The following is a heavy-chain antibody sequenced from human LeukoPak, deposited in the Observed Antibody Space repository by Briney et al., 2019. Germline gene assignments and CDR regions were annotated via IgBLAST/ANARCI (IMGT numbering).Heavy chain of an antibody. CDR2: IYYSGST. Sequence: PSETLSLTCTVSGGSISSYYWSWIRQPPGKGLEWIGYIYYSGSTNYNPSLKSRVTISVDTSKNQFSLKLSSVTAADTAVYYCARGRGYSSGWSNYYYYMDVWGKGTTVTISS. V-gene: IGHV4-59*01. CDR3: ARGRGYSSGWSNYYYYMDV. D-gene: IGHD6-13*01. CDR1: GGSISSYY. J-gene: IGHJ6*03.